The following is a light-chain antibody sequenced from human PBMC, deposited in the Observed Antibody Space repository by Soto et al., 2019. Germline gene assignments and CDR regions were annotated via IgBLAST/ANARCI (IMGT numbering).Light chain of an antibody. CDR3: QKYEGVPLT. Sequence: DIQMTQSPSSLSASVGDRVIITCRESQGIDNYLAWYQQRPGKVPKLLIYAASTLQSGVPSRFSGSGSGTEFTLTISSLQPEDVASYYCQKYEGVPLTFGGGTKVDIK. J-gene: IGKJ4*01. CDR2: AAS. CDR1: QGIDNY. V-gene: IGKV1-27*01.